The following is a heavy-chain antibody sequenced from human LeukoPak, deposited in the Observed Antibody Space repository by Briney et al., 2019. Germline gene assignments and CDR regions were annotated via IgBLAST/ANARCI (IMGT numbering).Heavy chain of an antibody. V-gene: IGHV3-53*01. CDR3: ARGGAPNLADH. J-gene: IGHJ5*02. CDR1: GFTFSTYS. Sequence: GGSLRLSCAASGFTFSTYSMKWVRQTPGMGLEWVSIIYTDDSTYYADSVKGRFTISRDISRNALFLEMNNLRADDTAVYYCARGGAPNLADHWGQGTLVTVSS. D-gene: IGHD2-8*01. CDR2: IYTDDST.